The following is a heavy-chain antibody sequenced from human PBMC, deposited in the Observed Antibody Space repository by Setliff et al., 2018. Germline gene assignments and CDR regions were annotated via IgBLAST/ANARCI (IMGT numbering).Heavy chain of an antibody. CDR1: GGPFNAYG. D-gene: IGHD4-17*01. CDR3: ARGPSPTVTPSRLIYFYHMDV. V-gene: IGHV1-69*10. J-gene: IGHJ6*03. Sequence: ASVKVSCKASGGPFNAYGVSWVRQAPGQGLEWMGAIIPVLGMTDYAQKFQGRLTITADQSTTTVYVELSSLRFDDTALYYCARGPSPTVTPSRLIYFYHMDVWGTGTTVTVSS. CDR2: IIPVLGMT.